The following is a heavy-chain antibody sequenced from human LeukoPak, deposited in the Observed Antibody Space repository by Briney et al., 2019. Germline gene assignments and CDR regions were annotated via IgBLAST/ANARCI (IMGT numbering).Heavy chain of an antibody. CDR1: GFTFSSYG. J-gene: IGHJ3*02. V-gene: IGHV3-30*02. Sequence: GGSLRLSCAASGFTFSSYGMHWVRQAPGKGLEWVAFIRYDGSNKYYADSVKGRFTISRDNSKSTLYLQMNSLRAEDTAVYYCAKDQVTMIVVVIDDAFEIWGQGTMVTVSS. CDR2: IRYDGSNK. D-gene: IGHD3-22*01. CDR3: AKDQVTMIVVVIDDAFEI.